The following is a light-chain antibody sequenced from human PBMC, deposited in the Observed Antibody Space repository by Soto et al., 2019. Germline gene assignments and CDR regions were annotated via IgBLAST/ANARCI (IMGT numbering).Light chain of an antibody. Sequence: EIVLTQSPGTLSLSPGERATLSCRASQSVSSSYLAWYQQKPGQAPRLLIYGASSRATGIPDRCSGSESGADFTLTISRLEPEDFAVYYCQQYGSSRRTFGQGTKVEIK. CDR3: QQYGSSRRT. CDR1: QSVSSSY. CDR2: GAS. J-gene: IGKJ1*01. V-gene: IGKV3-20*01.